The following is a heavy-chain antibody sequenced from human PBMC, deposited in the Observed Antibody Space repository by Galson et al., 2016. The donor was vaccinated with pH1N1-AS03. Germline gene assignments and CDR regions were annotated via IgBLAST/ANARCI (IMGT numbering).Heavy chain of an antibody. Sequence: ETLSLTCTVSGDSISSNHWWTWVRQPPGKGLEWIAEIYHNGNSNYNPTLKSRVSISVDKSKNQFSLNLSSVTAADTAVYYCARAGQRHRVGDYWGHGTLVTASS. J-gene: IGHJ4*01. CDR2: IYHNGNS. D-gene: IGHD6-25*01. V-gene: IGHV4-4*02. CDR1: GDSISSNHW. CDR3: ARAGQRHRVGDY.